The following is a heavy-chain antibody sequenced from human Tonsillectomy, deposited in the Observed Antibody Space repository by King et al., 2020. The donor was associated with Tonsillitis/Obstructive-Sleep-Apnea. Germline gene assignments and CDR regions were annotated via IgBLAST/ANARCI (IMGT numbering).Heavy chain of an antibody. D-gene: IGHD2-15*01. CDR2: IWYDGSNK. J-gene: IGHJ4*02. CDR3: ARDFGYCSGGTCKYYFDY. V-gene: IGHV3-33*01. Sequence: VQLVESGGGVVQPGRSLRLSSAASGFTFSSYGMHWVRQAPGKGLEWVAVIWYDGSNKYYADSVKGRFTISRDNSKNTMDLQMNSLRAEDTAVYYCARDFGYCSGGTCKYYFDYWGQGTLVTVSS. CDR1: GFTFSSYG.